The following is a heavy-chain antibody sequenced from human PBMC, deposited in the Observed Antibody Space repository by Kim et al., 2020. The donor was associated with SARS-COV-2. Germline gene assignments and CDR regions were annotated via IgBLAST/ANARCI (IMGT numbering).Heavy chain of an antibody. Sequence: KGRFTISRENTKNTLYLQMNSRSAEDTAVYYCAKDSRGYYGSGSYYQFDYWGQGALVTVSS. CDR3: AKDSRGYYGSGSYYQFDY. V-gene: IGHV3-30*02. D-gene: IGHD3-10*01. J-gene: IGHJ4*02.